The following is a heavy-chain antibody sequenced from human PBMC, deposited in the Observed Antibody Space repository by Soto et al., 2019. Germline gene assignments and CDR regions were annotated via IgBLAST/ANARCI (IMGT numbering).Heavy chain of an antibody. D-gene: IGHD3-22*01. J-gene: IGHJ5*02. Sequence: PSVKVSCKASGYTFTGYYLHWVRQAPRQGLEWMGWFNPNSGGTNYAQKFQFRVTMTGDTSISTAYMELSRLRSDDTAVYYCARWDSMSYGGSGNNWFDPWGQGTLVTVSS. CDR3: ARWDSMSYGGSGNNWFDP. CDR1: GYTFTGYY. V-gene: IGHV1-2*02. CDR2: FNPNSGGT.